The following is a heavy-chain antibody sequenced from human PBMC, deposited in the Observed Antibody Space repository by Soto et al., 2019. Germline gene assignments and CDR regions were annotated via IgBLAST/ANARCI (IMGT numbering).Heavy chain of an antibody. CDR3: VRGNDNYDFWNNWSLDP. CDR1: GGSINNNFW. Sequence: PSETLSLTCVASGGSINNNFWSWVRQPPGKGLEWIGEIYQTGSINYNPSLRSRVTISVDKSKNQLSLKVDSVTAADTAFYYCVRGNDNYDFWNNWSLDPWGQGTLVTVSS. D-gene: IGHD3-3*01. CDR2: IYQTGSI. V-gene: IGHV4-4*02. J-gene: IGHJ5*02.